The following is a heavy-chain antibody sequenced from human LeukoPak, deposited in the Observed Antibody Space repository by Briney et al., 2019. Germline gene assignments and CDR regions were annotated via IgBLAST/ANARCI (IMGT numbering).Heavy chain of an antibody. CDR2: ISWNSGSI. CDR1: GFTFDDYA. Sequence: GGSLRLSCAASGFTFDDYAMHWVRQAPGKGLEWVSGISWNSGSIGYADSVKGRFTISRDDSKNSLYLQMNSLRTEDTALYYCAKDSSRAYYYYMDVWGKGTTVTISS. V-gene: IGHV3-9*01. D-gene: IGHD6-13*01. CDR3: AKDSSRAYYYYMDV. J-gene: IGHJ6*03.